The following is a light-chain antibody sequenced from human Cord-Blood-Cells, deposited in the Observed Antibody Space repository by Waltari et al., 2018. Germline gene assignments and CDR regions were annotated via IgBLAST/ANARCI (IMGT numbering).Light chain of an antibody. CDR2: EVS. Sequence: DIVMTQTPLSLSVTPGQPTSTSCKTSKSLLHSDGKTYLYWYLQKPGQPPQLLIYEVSNLYTGVPERFSGSGSGTDFTLKISRVEAEDVGVYYCKQSIQLPPTFGQGTKVEIK. CDR3: KQSIQLPPT. J-gene: IGKJ1*01. CDR1: KSLLHSDGKTY. V-gene: IGKV2D-29*01.